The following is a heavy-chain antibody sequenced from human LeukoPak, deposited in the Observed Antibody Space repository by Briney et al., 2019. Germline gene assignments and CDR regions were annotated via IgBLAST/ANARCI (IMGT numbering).Heavy chain of an antibody. Sequence: GGSLRLSCAASGFTFSSYSMNWVRQAPGQGLEWVSSISSSSSYIYYADSVKGRFTISRDNAKNSLYLQMNSLRAEDTAVYYCARDAIAVAGEFDYWRRGTLVTVSS. CDR3: ARDAIAVAGEFDY. J-gene: IGHJ4*02. CDR1: GFTFSSYS. V-gene: IGHV3-21*01. D-gene: IGHD6-19*01. CDR2: ISSSSSYI.